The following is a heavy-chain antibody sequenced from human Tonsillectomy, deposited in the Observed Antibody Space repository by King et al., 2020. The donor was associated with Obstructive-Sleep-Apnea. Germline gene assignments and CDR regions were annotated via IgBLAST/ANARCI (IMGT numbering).Heavy chain of an antibody. CDR3: AKYYYGSGSYRYFDP. CDR1: GFIFSSSA. J-gene: IGHJ5*02. CDR2: IIGYGGII. V-gene: IGHV3-23*04. Sequence: VQLVESGGDLVQPGGSLRLSCAASGFIFSSSAMIWVRQAPGKGLDWCETIIGYGGIISYSDSVKGRLTISRDNSKNTLVLDMNSLRVEDTAVYYCAKYYYGSGSYRYFDPWGQGTLVTVSS. D-gene: IGHD3-10*01.